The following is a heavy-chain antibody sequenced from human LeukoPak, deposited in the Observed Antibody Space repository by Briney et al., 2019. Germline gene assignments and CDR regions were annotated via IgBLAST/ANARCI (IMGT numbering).Heavy chain of an antibody. CDR3: AKDWFSYGSGSSWFDP. J-gene: IGHJ5*02. CDR2: IKQDGSEK. CDR1: GFTFSSYW. D-gene: IGHD3-10*01. Sequence: GGSLRLSCAASGFTFSSYWMSWVRQAPGKGLEWVANIKQDGSEKYYVDSVKGRFTISRDNSKNTLYLQMNSLRAEDTAVYYCAKDWFSYGSGSSWFDPWGQGTLVTVSS. V-gene: IGHV3-7*01.